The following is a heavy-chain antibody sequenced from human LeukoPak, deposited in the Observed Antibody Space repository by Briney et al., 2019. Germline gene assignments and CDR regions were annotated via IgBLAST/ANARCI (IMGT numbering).Heavy chain of an antibody. Sequence: ASVKVSCKVSGYTLTELSMHWVRQAPGKGLEWMGGFDPEDGETIYAQKFQGRVTITRDTSASTAYMELSSLRSEDTAVYYCFTMVRGVTPPRTTDAYIFDIWGQGTMVTVSS. CDR2: FDPEDGET. J-gene: IGHJ3*02. D-gene: IGHD3-10*01. CDR3: FTMVRGVTPPRTTDAYIFDI. V-gene: IGHV1-24*01. CDR1: GYTLTELS.